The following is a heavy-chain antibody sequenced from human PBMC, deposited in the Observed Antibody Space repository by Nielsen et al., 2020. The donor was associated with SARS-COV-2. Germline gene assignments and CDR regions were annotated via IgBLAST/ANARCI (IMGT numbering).Heavy chain of an antibody. J-gene: IGHJ5*02. CDR3: ARSITMVRGANYNWFDP. CDR2: IYYSGST. V-gene: IGHV4-31*03. Sequence: SETLSLTCTVSGGSISSGGYYWSWIRQHPGKGLEWIGYIYYSGSTYYNPSLKSRVTISVDTSKNQFSLKLSSVTAADTAVYYCARSITMVRGANYNWFDPWGQGTLVTVSS. D-gene: IGHD3-10*01. CDR1: GGSISSGGYY.